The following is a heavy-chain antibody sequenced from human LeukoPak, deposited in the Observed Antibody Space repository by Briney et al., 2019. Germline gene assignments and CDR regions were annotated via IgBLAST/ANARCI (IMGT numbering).Heavy chain of an antibody. J-gene: IGHJ4*02. CDR1: GFTLSDYY. V-gene: IGHV3-11*04. D-gene: IGHD2-2*01. CDR3: ARRTVYCSSTSCSN. Sequence: PGGSLRLSCAASGFTLSDYYMSWIRQAPGKGLEWVSYISSSGSTIYYADSVKGRFTISRDNAKNSLYLQMNSLRAEDTAVYYCARRTVYCSSTSCSNWGQGTLVTVSS. CDR2: ISSSGSTI.